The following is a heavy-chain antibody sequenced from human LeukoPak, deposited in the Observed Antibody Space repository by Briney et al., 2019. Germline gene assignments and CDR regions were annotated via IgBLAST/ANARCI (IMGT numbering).Heavy chain of an antibody. J-gene: IGHJ4*02. Sequence: GGSPRLSCAVSGLTFSSSWMDWVRQAPGKGPEWVAVMSYNGNNRYYADSVKGRFIISRDNSKDTLYLQMNSLRAEDTAVYYCARGRYYDSGSYYNVIHYFDSWGQGTLVTVSS. CDR3: ARGRYYDSGSYYNVIHYFDS. CDR1: GLTFSSSW. V-gene: IGHV3-30*03. D-gene: IGHD3-10*01. CDR2: MSYNGNNR.